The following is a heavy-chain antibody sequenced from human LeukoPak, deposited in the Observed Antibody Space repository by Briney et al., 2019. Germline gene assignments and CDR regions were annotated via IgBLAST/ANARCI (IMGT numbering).Heavy chain of an antibody. Sequence: SETLSLTCTVSGGSISSYYWSWIRQPPGKGLEWIGYIYYSGSTNYNPSLKSRVTISVDTSRNQFSLKLSSVTAADTAVYYCARWGKEMAYDYWGQGTLVTVSS. CDR2: IYYSGST. CDR1: GGSISSYY. J-gene: IGHJ4*02. D-gene: IGHD5-24*01. V-gene: IGHV4-59*01. CDR3: ARWGKEMAYDY.